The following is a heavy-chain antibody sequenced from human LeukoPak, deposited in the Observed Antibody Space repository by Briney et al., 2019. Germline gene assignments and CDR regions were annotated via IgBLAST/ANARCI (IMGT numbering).Heavy chain of an antibody. Sequence: GGSLRLSCAASGFTFSSYNMNWVRQAPGKGLEWVSSISFSSSYIYYADSVKGRFTISRDNAKNSLYLQMDSLRAEDTAVYYCARCLTAYYYYYMDVWGKGTTVTVSS. CDR3: ARCLTAYYYYYMDV. CDR1: GFTFSSYN. V-gene: IGHV3-21*01. CDR2: ISFSSSYI. D-gene: IGHD3-9*01. J-gene: IGHJ6*03.